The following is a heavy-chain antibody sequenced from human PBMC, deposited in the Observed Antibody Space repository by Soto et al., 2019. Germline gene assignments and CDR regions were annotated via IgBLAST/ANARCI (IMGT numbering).Heavy chain of an antibody. D-gene: IGHD1-26*01. Sequence: PGGSLRLSCAASGFSFNNYAMNWVRQAPGKGLEWVSGLSGSGTSTYYADSVKGRFTISRDNSTNTLFLQMNSLTADDTAVYYCAETTPIGGSFNSFDSWGQGALVTVSS. CDR3: AETTPIGGSFNSFDS. V-gene: IGHV3-23*01. CDR2: LSGSGTST. J-gene: IGHJ4*02. CDR1: GFSFNNYA.